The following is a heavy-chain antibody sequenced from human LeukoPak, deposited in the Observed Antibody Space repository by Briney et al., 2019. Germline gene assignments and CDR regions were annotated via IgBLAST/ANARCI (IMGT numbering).Heavy chain of an antibody. V-gene: IGHV3-30*02. CDR2: IHHDGSNK. Sequence: PGGSLRLSCAASGFTFSSYGMHWVRQAPGKGLDWVAFIHHDGSNKYYADSVRGRFTISRDNPKNTLYLQMNSLRAEDTAVYYCAKDLSHYYGSGSYYLYWGQGTLVTVSS. CDR3: AKDLSHYYGSGSYYLY. CDR1: GFTFSSYG. D-gene: IGHD3-10*01. J-gene: IGHJ4*02.